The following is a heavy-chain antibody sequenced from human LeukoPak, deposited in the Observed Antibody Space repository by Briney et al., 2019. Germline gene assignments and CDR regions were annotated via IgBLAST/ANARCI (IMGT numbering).Heavy chain of an antibody. CDR2: IYHSGST. J-gene: IGHJ4*02. D-gene: IGHD5-24*01. CDR1: GGSISSGGYS. Sequence: SSQTLSLTCAVSGGSISSGGYSWSWIRQPPGKGLEWIGYIYHSGSTYYNPSLKSRVTISVDRSKNQFSLKLSSVTAADTAVYYCARVGDGYNYIDYWGQGTLVTVSS. V-gene: IGHV4-30-2*01. CDR3: ARVGDGYNYIDY.